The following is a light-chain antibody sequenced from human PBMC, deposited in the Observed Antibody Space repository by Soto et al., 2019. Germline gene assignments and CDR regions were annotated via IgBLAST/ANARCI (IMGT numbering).Light chain of an antibody. J-gene: IGLJ1*01. Sequence: QSALTQPASVSGSPGQSITISCTGTSSDVGGYNYVSWYQQHPGKAPKLMIYEVSNRPSGVSNRFSGSKSGNTASLTISGLQAEDEADYYCSSYTSSSTLYVLGTVTKVTVL. CDR1: SSDVGGYNY. CDR3: SSYTSSSTLYV. V-gene: IGLV2-14*01. CDR2: EVS.